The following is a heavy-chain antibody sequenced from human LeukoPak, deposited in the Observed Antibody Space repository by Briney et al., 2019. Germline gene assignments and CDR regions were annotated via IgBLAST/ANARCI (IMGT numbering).Heavy chain of an antibody. D-gene: IGHD3-10*01. CDR3: ASGGTMVRGVINFDY. V-gene: IGHV4-34*01. J-gene: IGHJ4*02. CDR2: INHSGST. Sequence: PSETLSLTCAVYGGPFSGYYWSWIRQPPGKGLEWIGEINHSGSTNYNPSLKSRVTISVDTSKNQFSLKLSSVTAADTAVYYCASGGTMVRGVINFDYWGQGTLVTVSS. CDR1: GGPFSGYY.